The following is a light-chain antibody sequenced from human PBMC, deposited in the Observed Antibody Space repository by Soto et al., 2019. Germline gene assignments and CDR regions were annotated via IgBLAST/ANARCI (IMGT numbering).Light chain of an antibody. J-gene: IGLJ2*01. V-gene: IGLV1-44*01. CDR1: SSNIGSNT. Sequence: QSVPTQAPSASGTPGQRVTISCSGSSSNIGSNTVSWYQQVPGTAPKLLIYSNDQRPSGVPDRFSGSKSGTSASLAIGGLQSEDEADYYCAAWDGSLNGWVFGGGTQLTVL. CDR3: AAWDGSLNGWV. CDR2: SND.